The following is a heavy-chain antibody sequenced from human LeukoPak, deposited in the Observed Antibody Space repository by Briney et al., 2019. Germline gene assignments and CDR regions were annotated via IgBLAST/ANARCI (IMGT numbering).Heavy chain of an antibody. CDR2: MNPNSGNT. V-gene: IGHV1-8*01. D-gene: IGHD3-3*01. Sequence: ASVKVSCKASGYTFTSYDINRVRQATGQGLEWIGWMNPNSGNTGYAQKFQGRVTMTGNTSISTAYMELSSLRSEDTAVYYCARFAYYDFWSGYRNDYWGQGTLVTVSS. CDR1: GYTFTSYD. J-gene: IGHJ4*02. CDR3: ARFAYYDFWSGYRNDY.